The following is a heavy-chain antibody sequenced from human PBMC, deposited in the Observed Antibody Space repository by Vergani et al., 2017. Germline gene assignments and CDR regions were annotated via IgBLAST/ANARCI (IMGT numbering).Heavy chain of an antibody. CDR2: ISGSGGST. Sequence: EVQLVESGGGLVQPGGSLTLSCAASGFTVSTDYFSWVRQAPGKGLEWVSAISGSGGSTYYADSVKGRFTISRDNSKNTLYLQMNSLRAEDTAVYYCAKARKTMATILFDYWGQGTLVTVSS. D-gene: IGHD5-24*01. CDR1: GFTVSTDY. V-gene: IGHV3-23*04. CDR3: AKARKTMATILFDY. J-gene: IGHJ4*02.